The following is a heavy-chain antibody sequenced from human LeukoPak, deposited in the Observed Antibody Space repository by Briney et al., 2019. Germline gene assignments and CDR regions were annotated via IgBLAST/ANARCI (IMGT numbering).Heavy chain of an antibody. J-gene: IGHJ4*02. D-gene: IGHD6-13*01. Sequence: GGSLRLSCAASGFTFSDYYMSWIRQAPGKGLEWLSYISGSGSHTTYADSVRGRFTISRDNAENSLSLQLNSPRADDTAVYYCARVGSTVAAGTPDYWGQGTLVTVSS. CDR2: ISGSGSHT. CDR1: GFTFSDYY. CDR3: ARVGSTVAAGTPDY. V-gene: IGHV3-11*06.